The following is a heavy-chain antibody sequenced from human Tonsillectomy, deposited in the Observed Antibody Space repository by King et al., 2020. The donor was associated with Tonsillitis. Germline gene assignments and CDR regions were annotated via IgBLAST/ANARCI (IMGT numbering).Heavy chain of an antibody. CDR2: ISWNSKTI. V-gene: IGHV3-9*01. Sequence: VQLVESGGGLVQPGKSLRLLCAASGFTFDDYRMHWVRQAPGKGLEWVSGISWNSKTIGYADSVKGRFTTSRDNAKNFLYLQMSSLRAEDTALYYCAKGLRGAPDAFDIWGQGTMVTVSS. D-gene: IGHD1-26*01. CDR3: AKGLRGAPDAFDI. CDR1: GFTFDDYR. J-gene: IGHJ3*02.